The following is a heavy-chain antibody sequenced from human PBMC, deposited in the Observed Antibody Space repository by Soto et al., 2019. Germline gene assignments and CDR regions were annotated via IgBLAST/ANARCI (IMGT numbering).Heavy chain of an antibody. Sequence: GGSLRLSCAASGFTFSGYSMNWVRQAPGKGLEWVSYISSSSGTRYYADSVKGRFTISRDNAKNSLYLQVNSLRDEDTAVYYCARDYYDSGGYIVHWGQATLVTVS. D-gene: IGHD3-22*01. V-gene: IGHV3-48*02. CDR3: ARDYYDSGGYIVH. CDR2: ISSSSGTR. CDR1: GFTFSGYS. J-gene: IGHJ4*02.